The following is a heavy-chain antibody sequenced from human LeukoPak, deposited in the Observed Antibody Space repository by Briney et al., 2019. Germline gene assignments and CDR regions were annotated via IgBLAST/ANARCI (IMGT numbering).Heavy chain of an antibody. CDR3: AREGGSGIPNWFDP. Sequence: PGGSLRLSCAASGFTLSSNGMHWVRQAPGKGLEWVAVIWYDGSNKYYADSVKGRFTISRDNSKNTLYLQMNSLRAEDTAVYYCAREGGSGIPNWFDPWGQGTLVTVSS. CDR1: GFTLSSNG. V-gene: IGHV3-33*08. J-gene: IGHJ5*02. D-gene: IGHD3-10*01. CDR2: IWYDGSNK.